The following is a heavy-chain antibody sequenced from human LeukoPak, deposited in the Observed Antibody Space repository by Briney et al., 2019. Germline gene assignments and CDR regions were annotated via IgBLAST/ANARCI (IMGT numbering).Heavy chain of an antibody. CDR3: AREHRAVAGTRPRNWFDP. J-gene: IGHJ5*02. Sequence: PGGSLRLSCAASGFTFSSYGMHWVRQAPGKGLEWVAVIWYDGSNKYYADSVKGRFTISRDNSKNTLYLQMNSLRAEDTAVYYCAREHRAVAGTRPRNWFDPWGQGTLVTVSS. D-gene: IGHD6-19*01. V-gene: IGHV3-33*01. CDR2: IWYDGSNK. CDR1: GFTFSSYG.